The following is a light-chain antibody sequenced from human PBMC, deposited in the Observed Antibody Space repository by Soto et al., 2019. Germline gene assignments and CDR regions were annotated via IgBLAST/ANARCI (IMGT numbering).Light chain of an antibody. CDR2: SAS. CDR1: HLISGW. Sequence: EIQMTQSPSFVSASVGDRVTITCRASHLISGWVAWYQQKSGKPPKVQISSASKLESGVPSRFSGSGSGTDFTLTIAGLQSEDFATYFCQQGATLPLTFGGGTRVDMK. V-gene: IGKV1-12*01. CDR3: QQGATLPLT. J-gene: IGKJ4*01.